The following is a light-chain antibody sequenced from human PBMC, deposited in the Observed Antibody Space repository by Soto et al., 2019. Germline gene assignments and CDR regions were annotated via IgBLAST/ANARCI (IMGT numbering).Light chain of an antibody. CDR1: SSDVGGYDY. CDR3: SSYTSSSTYV. V-gene: IGLV2-14*01. Sequence: QPVLTQPASVSVSPGQSITISCTGTSSDVGGYDYVSWYQQHPGKAPKLMIYEVSNRPSGVSNRFSGSKSGNTASLTISGLQAEDEADYYCSSYTSSSTYVFGTGTKVTVL. J-gene: IGLJ1*01. CDR2: EVS.